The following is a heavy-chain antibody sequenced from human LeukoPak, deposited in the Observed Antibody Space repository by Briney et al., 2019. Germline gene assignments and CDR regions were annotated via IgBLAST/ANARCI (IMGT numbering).Heavy chain of an antibody. J-gene: IGHJ6*04. V-gene: IGHV3-21*01. CDR1: GFTFSSYS. CDR3: ARVPNIVGGSGMDV. D-gene: IGHD2-15*01. CDR2: ISSSSSYI. Sequence: GGSLRLSCAASGFTFSSYSMNWVRQAPGKGLEWVSSISSSSSYIYYADSVKGRFTISRDNAKNTLYLQMNSLRAEDTAVYYCARVPNIVGGSGMDVWGKGTTVTVSS.